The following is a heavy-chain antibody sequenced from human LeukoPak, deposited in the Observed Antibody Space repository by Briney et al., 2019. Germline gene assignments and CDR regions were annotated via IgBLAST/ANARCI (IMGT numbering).Heavy chain of an antibody. D-gene: IGHD4-17*01. CDR1: GGSVSSGSYY. CDR2: IYYRGST. J-gene: IGHJ4*02. Sequence: PSETLSLTCTVSGGSVSSGSYYWSWIRQPPGKGLEWIGHIYYRGSTNYNPSLKSRVTVSVDTSKNQFSLKVSSVTAADTAVYCCARLDYGDYGGFDYWGQGTLVTVSS. V-gene: IGHV4-61*01. CDR3: ARLDYGDYGGFDY.